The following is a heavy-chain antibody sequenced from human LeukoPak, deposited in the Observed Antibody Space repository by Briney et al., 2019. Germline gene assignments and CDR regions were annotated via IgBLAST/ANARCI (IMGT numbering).Heavy chain of an antibody. CDR1: GFTFSPVW. D-gene: IGHD2-15*01. V-gene: IGHV3-74*01. CDR2: IINDGSYT. CDR3: AKDLTGFCSGGSCHGGVDY. Sequence: GGSLRLSCAASGFTFSPVWMHWVRQAPGKGLMWVSHIINDGSYTTYADSVKGRFTISRDNAKNTVYLQMNSLRAEDTAVYYCAKDLTGFCSGGSCHGGVDYWGQGTLVTVSS. J-gene: IGHJ4*02.